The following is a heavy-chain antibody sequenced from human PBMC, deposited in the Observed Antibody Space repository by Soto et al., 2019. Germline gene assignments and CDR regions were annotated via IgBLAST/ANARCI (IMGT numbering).Heavy chain of an antibody. CDR3: AREGNLNSLDY. D-gene: IGHD4-4*01. CDR2: ISANSGNT. CDR1: GYTFTNYG. V-gene: IGHV1-18*01. Sequence: QVQLEQSGAEVKKPGASVKVSCKASGYTFTNYGISWVRQAHGQGLERMGWISANSGNTNYAQKFQGRVTMTTDTSTSTAFMELRSLSSDDTAMYYCAREGNLNSLDYWGQGTLVTVSS. J-gene: IGHJ4*02.